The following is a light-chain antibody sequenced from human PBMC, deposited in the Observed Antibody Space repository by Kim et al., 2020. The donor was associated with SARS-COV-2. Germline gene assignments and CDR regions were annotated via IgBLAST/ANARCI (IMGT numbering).Light chain of an antibody. CDR1: QSISYY. V-gene: IGKV1-39*01. CDR3: QQSYSTPYT. Sequence: SASVGDRVTITCRASQSISYYLNWYQQKPGIAPKLLIYVASNLQSGVPSRFSGSRSGTDFTLTISALQPEDFATYYCQQSYSTPYTFGQGTKLEI. J-gene: IGKJ2*01. CDR2: VAS.